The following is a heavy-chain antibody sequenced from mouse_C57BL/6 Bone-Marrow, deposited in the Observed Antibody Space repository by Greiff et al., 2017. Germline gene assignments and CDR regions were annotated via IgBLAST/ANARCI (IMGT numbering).Heavy chain of an antibody. D-gene: IGHD1-1*01. CDR1: GFTFSDAW. CDR3: TRWYYYGSGLNWYFDV. Sequence: EVKVEESGGGLVQPGGSMKLSCAASGFTFSDAWMDWVRQSPEKGLEWVAEIRNKANNHATYYAESVKGRFTISRDDSKSSVYLQMNSLRAEDTGIYYCTRWYYYGSGLNWYFDVWGTVTTVTVSS. CDR2: IRNKANNHAT. V-gene: IGHV6-6*01. J-gene: IGHJ1*03.